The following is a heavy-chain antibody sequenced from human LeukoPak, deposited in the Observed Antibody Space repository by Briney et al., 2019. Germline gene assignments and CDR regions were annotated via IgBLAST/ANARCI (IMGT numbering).Heavy chain of an antibody. Sequence: ASVKVSCKASGYTFTGYYTHWVRQAPGQGLEWMGWINPNSGGTNYAQKFQGRVTMTRDTSISTAYMELSRLRSDDTAVYYCASCGTGTTGADYYYYMDVWGKGTTVTVSS. CDR1: GYTFTGYY. J-gene: IGHJ6*03. CDR3: ASCGTGTTGADYYYYMDV. V-gene: IGHV1-2*02. CDR2: INPNSGGT. D-gene: IGHD1-7*01.